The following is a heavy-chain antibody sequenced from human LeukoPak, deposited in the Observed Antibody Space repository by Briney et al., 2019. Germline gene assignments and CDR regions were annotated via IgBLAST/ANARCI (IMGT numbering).Heavy chain of an antibody. CDR1: GGSISSGGYS. CDR2: IYHSGST. V-gene: IGHV4-30-2*01. Sequence: SETLSLTCAVSGGSISSGGYSWSWIRQPPGKGLEWIGYIYHSGSTYYNPSLKSRVTISVDRSKNQFSLKLSSVTAADTAVYYYARGLFYGDYGPYFDYWGQGTLVTVSS. D-gene: IGHD4-17*01. J-gene: IGHJ4*02. CDR3: ARGLFYGDYGPYFDY.